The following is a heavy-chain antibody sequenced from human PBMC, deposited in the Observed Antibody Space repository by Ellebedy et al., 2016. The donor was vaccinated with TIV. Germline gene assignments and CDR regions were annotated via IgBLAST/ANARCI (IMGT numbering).Heavy chain of an antibody. D-gene: IGHD2-21*01. CDR3: ARGCWSCGGGLDAFDI. Sequence: GESLKISCAASGFTFSSYSMNWVRQAPGKGLEWVSSISSSSSYIYYADSVKGRFTISRDNAKNSLYLQMNSLRAEDTAVYYCARGCWSCGGGLDAFDIWGQGTMVTVSS. CDR1: GFTFSSYS. J-gene: IGHJ3*02. CDR2: ISSSSSYI. V-gene: IGHV3-21*01.